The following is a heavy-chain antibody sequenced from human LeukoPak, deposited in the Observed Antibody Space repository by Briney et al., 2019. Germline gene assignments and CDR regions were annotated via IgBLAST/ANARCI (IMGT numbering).Heavy chain of an antibody. Sequence: GGSLRLSCAASGVTFSKYWMLWVRQAPGKGLESVSRINTDGTVTTYADSVKGRFTGSRDNADNTMFLQMNSVRDEDTAVYYCATKQWLAPPPDSWGQGTPVTVSS. V-gene: IGHV3-74*01. CDR3: ATKQWLAPPPDS. CDR1: GVTFSKYW. D-gene: IGHD6-19*01. J-gene: IGHJ4*02. CDR2: INTDGTVT.